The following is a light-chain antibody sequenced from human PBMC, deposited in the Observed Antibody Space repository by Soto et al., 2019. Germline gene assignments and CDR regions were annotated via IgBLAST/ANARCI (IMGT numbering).Light chain of an antibody. CDR2: DGT. CDR1: SSDVGSYDL. Sequence: QSVLTQPASVSGSPGQSITISCTGTSSDVGSYDLVSWYQHHPGKVPKLMVYDGTKRPSGVSDRFSGSKSGNTASLTISGLQAEDEADYYCYSYAGDSVYVFGTGTKLTVL. V-gene: IGLV2-23*01. CDR3: YSYAGDSVYV. J-gene: IGLJ1*01.